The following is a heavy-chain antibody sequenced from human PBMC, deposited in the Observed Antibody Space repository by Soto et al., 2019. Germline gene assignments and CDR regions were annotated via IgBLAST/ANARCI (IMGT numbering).Heavy chain of an antibody. J-gene: IGHJ4*02. Sequence: GASVKVSCKASGNTFSGYYMHWVRQAPGQGLEWMGWINPNNGDTNYAQKFQGRVTMTRDPSISTDYIELSSLRSDDTAVYYCARDPRGDYFNSWGQGTLVTVSS. CDR2: INPNNGDT. CDR1: GNTFSGYY. V-gene: IGHV1-2*02. CDR3: ARDPRGDYFNS.